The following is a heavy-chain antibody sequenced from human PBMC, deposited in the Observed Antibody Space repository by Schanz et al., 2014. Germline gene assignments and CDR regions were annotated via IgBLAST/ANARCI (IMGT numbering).Heavy chain of an antibody. CDR2: IKHDGSVK. Sequence: EVQLVQSGGGLVQPGGSLRLSCATSGFSLDIFAVSWVRQAPGKGPEWVANIKHDGSVKDYVDSVEGRFTISRDNAKRSLFRQMNSLRVEDTAVYFCVSQTGSPNYWGQGTLVTVSS. V-gene: IGHV3-7*02. CDR1: GFSLDIFA. CDR3: VSQTGSPNY. D-gene: IGHD6-13*01. J-gene: IGHJ4*02.